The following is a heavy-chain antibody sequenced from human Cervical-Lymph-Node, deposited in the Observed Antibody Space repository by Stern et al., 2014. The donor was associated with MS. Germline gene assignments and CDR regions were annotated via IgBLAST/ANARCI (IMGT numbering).Heavy chain of an antibody. CDR2: ISCNSNSI. CDR3: AKDISERHYYFDS. D-gene: IGHD3-16*02. CDR1: GFTVDDCA. J-gene: IGHJ4*02. V-gene: IGHV3-9*01. Sequence: VQLVQSGRGSVQPGRSLRLSCAASGFTVDDCAMHGVRQAPGKGLEWVSSISCNSNSIGYADSVRGRFTIARDNAKNSLYLQMNGLRPEDTALYYCAKDISERHYYFDSWGEGTLVTVSS.